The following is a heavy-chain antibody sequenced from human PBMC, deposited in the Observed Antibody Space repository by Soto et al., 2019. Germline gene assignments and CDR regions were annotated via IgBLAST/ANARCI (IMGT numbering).Heavy chain of an antibody. D-gene: IGHD4-17*01. CDR2: TXPGDSXT. CDR1: RYSFNSYW. J-gene: IGHJ4*02. CDR3: SKQGIPSDYVDS. V-gene: IGHV5-51*01. Sequence: XSLKISCKGSRYSFNSYWIGWVRQLPGXGMERMAITXPGDSXTTYTPYFHGXXTISADKSXSTAYLQWSSLKASHTATYYCSKQGIPSDYVDSWGKGTLVTVYS.